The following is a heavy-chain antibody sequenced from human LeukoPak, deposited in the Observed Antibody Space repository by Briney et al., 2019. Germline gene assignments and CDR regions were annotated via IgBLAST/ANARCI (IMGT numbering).Heavy chain of an antibody. V-gene: IGHV3-73*01. CDR2: IRNKADSYAT. Sequence: GGSLRLSCAASGFTFSRSAMHWVRQASGKGLEWLGRIRNKADSYATAYAASVKGRFTISRDDSENTAYLQMNSLKTEDTAVYYCARGVVGATSYMDVWGKGTTVIVSS. CDR1: GFTFSRSA. J-gene: IGHJ6*03. D-gene: IGHD1-26*01. CDR3: ARGVVGATSYMDV.